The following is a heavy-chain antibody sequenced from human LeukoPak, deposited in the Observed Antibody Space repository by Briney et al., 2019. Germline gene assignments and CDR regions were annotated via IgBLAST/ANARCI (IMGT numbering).Heavy chain of an antibody. CDR1: GFTFNRYS. D-gene: IGHD3-10*01. Sequence: GGSLRLSCAASGFTFNRYSMNWVRQAPGKGLGWVSSISSSSSYIYYADSVKGRFTISRDNAKNSLYLQMNSLRAEDTAVYYCARPGSGRSYYYGMDVWGKGTTVTVSS. J-gene: IGHJ6*04. CDR3: ARPGSGRSYYYGMDV. CDR2: ISSSSSYI. V-gene: IGHV3-21*01.